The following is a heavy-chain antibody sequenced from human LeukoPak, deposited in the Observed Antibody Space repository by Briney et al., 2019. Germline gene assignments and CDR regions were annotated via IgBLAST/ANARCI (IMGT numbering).Heavy chain of an antibody. J-gene: IGHJ6*02. Sequence: GGSLRLSCAASGFTFSTYSMNWVRQAPGKGLEWLSYISARGTTIYYADSLKGRLTIPRDNAKNALYLQMNSLRAEDTAVYYCTYYRRDPRGFYYGMDVWGQGTTVTVSS. V-gene: IGHV3-48*01. D-gene: IGHD3-22*01. CDR2: ISARGTTI. CDR3: TYYRRDPRGFYYGMDV. CDR1: GFTFSTYS.